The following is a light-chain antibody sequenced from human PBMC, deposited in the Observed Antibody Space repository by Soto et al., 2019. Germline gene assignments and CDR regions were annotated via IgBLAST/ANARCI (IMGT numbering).Light chain of an antibody. CDR2: DVS. CDR1: SSDVGDYNS. V-gene: IGLV2-11*01. J-gene: IGLJ1*01. CDR3: CSYVRGYSYV. Sequence: QSALTQPRSVSGSPGQSVTVSCIGTSSDVGDYNSVSWYQQHPGKAPKLMIYDVSKRPSGVPDRFSGSKSGNTASLTISGLQAEDEADYYCCSYVRGYSYVLGIGTKVTVL.